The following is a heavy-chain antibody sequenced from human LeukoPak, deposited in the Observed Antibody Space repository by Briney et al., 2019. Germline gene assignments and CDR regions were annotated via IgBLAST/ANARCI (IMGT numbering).Heavy chain of an antibody. Sequence: SVKVSCKASGYTFTGYYMHWVRQAPGQGLEWMGGIIPIFGTANYAQKFQGGVTITADESTSTAYMELSSLRSEDTAVYYCARDTAMVDPYYYYGMDVWGQGTTVTVSS. CDR1: GYTFTGYY. V-gene: IGHV1-69*13. J-gene: IGHJ6*02. CDR3: ARDTAMVDPYYYYGMDV. CDR2: IIPIFGTA. D-gene: IGHD5-18*01.